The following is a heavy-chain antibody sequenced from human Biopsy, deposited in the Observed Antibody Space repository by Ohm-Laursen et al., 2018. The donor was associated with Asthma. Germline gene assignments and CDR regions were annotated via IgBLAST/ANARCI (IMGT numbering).Heavy chain of an antibody. D-gene: IGHD4-17*01. J-gene: IGHJ6*02. CDR1: GGSIVNHY. CDR3: ARTRATVTADSYYYGMDV. Sequence: PGTLSLTCTVSGGSIVNHYWTWIRQPPGKGLEWLGKIDYSGSTNQSPSLKSRLTMSVDTAKNQFSLKLSSVTAADTAVYYCARTRATVTADSYYYGMDVWGPGTTVTVSS. V-gene: IGHV4-59*11. CDR2: IDYSGST.